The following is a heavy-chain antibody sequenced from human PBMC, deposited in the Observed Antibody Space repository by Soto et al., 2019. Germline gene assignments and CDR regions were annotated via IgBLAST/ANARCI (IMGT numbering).Heavy chain of an antibody. V-gene: IGHV4-4*07. J-gene: IGHJ4*02. CDR1: GGSISSYY. Sequence: SETLSLTCTVSGGSISSYYWSWIRQPAGKGLEWIGRIYTSGSTNYNPSLKSRVTMSVDTSKNQFSLKLSSVTAADTAVYYCARARPHYYDSSGYFDYWGQGTLVTVSS. CDR2: IYTSGST. D-gene: IGHD3-22*01. CDR3: ARARPHYYDSSGYFDY.